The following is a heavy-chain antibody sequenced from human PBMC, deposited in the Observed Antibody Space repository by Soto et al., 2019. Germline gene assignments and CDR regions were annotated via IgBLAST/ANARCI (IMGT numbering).Heavy chain of an antibody. Sequence: EGQLLQSGGDLVQPGGSPRLSCAGSGLTLRSYAMTWIRQTPEKGLEWVSTISGRSAVPSYADSVNGRFSVSRDNSKNTLYLQMNSLRPDDTAIYYCAKGGPFTGGFDPWGQGTLVTVSA. V-gene: IGHV3-23*01. D-gene: IGHD3-16*01. CDR2: ISGRSAVP. CDR1: GLTLRSYA. CDR3: AKGGPFTGGFDP. J-gene: IGHJ5*02.